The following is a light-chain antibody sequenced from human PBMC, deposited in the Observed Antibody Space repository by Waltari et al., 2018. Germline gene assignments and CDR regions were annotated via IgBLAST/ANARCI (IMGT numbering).Light chain of an antibody. CDR3: SSKTSASGV. J-gene: IGLJ1*01. V-gene: IGLV2-14*01. CDR2: EVS. Sequence: QSALTQPASVSGSPGQSITISCTGPRADVGGYNYVPWYQRYPGKAPQLMIYEVSFRPSGISNRFSGSKSGNTATLTISGLQAEDEADYYCSSKTSASGVFGTGTTVTVL. CDR1: RADVGGYNY.